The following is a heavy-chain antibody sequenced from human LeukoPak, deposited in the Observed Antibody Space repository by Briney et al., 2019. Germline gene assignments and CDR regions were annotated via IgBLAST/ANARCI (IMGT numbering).Heavy chain of an antibody. CDR1: GFTFSSYS. D-gene: IGHD4-23*01. CDR2: IRSEADGGTL. Sequence: PGGSLRPSCAASGFTFSSYSMNWVRQAPGKGLEWVGRIRSEADGGTLDYAALVKGRFTISRDASKNTLYLQMNSLKTEDTAVYYCTTVIMGTPKDDYWGQGTLVTVSS. J-gene: IGHJ4*02. CDR3: TTVIMGTPKDDY. V-gene: IGHV3-15*01.